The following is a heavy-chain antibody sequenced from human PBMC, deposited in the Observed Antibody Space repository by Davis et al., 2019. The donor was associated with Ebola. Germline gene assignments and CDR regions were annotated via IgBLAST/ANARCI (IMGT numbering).Heavy chain of an antibody. V-gene: IGHV1-69*10. D-gene: IGHD7-27*01. Sequence: SVKVSCKASGGTFSSYAISWVRQAPGQGLEWMGGIIPILGIANYAQKFQGRVTITADESTSTAYMELSSLRSDDTAVYYCARDVMGTGPTDYWGQGTLVTVSS. J-gene: IGHJ4*02. CDR2: IIPILGIA. CDR3: ARDVMGTGPTDY. CDR1: GGTFSSYA.